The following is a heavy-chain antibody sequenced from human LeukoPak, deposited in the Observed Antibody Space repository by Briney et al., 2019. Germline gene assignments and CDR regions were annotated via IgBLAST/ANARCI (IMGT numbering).Heavy chain of an antibody. J-gene: IGHJ4*02. V-gene: IGHV1-69*13. CDR3: AKDFRIGYSAHFDY. Sequence: ASVKVSCKASGGTFSNYAINWVRQAPGQGLEWMGGIIPIFGTAHYSQKFQGRVTITAVDSMNTAYMELSSLRSDDTAVYYCAKDFRIGYSAHFDYWGQGALVTVSS. D-gene: IGHD2-21*01. CDR2: IIPIFGTA. CDR1: GGTFSNYA.